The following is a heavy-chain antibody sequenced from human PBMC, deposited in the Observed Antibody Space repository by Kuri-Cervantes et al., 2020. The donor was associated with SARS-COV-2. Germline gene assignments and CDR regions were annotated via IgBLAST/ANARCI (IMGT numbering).Heavy chain of an antibody. Sequence: SETLSLTCAVYGGSFSGYYWSWIRQSPGKGLEWIGEINHSGSTNYNPPLKSRVTISLETSKNQFSLNLSSVTAADTAVYYCASLLLWQQFAHWGQGILVIVSS. D-gene: IGHD5-24*01. CDR1: GGSFSGYY. CDR3: ASLLLWQQFAH. V-gene: IGHV4-34*01. J-gene: IGHJ4*02. CDR2: INHSGST.